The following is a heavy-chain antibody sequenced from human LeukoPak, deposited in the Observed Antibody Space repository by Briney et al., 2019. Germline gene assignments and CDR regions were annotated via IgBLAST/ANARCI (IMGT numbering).Heavy chain of an antibody. CDR2: ISGSDYTT. CDR3: AKDRGGATPTFDY. D-gene: IGHD1-26*01. V-gene: IGHV3-23*01. Sequence: QPGGSLKLSCAASGFPFTNYAMSWVRQAPGKGLEWVSSISGSDYTTYYADSVKGRFTIYRDNSRETLYLQMDSLRAEDTAIYYCAKDRGGATPTFDYWGQGTLVTVSS. J-gene: IGHJ4*02. CDR1: GFPFTNYA.